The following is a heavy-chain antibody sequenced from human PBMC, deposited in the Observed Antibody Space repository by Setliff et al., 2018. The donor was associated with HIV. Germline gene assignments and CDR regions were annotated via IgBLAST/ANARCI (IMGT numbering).Heavy chain of an antibody. V-gene: IGHV3-7*03. CDR2: IKQDGSEK. Sequence: PGESLRLSCAVSGFTFSSYWMTWVRQAPGKGLEWVANIKQDGSEKYYVDSVRGRFTISRDDAKNSLYLQMNSLRVEDTAVYYCARTGALDYWGQGTLVTVSS. J-gene: IGHJ4*02. CDR3: ARTGALDY. D-gene: IGHD7-27*01. CDR1: GFTFSSYW.